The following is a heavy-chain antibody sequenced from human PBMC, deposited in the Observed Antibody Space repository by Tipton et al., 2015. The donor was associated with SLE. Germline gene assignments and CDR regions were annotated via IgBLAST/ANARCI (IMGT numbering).Heavy chain of an antibody. J-gene: IGHJ4*02. Sequence: TLSLTCTISGGSISSVGYYWGWIRQVPGKGLEWIGETSHSGRSIYNPSLKSRVTASLDTSKMHFSLRLTSVTAADTAVYYCASGKLSYGGGDNWGQGTLVTVSS. V-gene: IGHV4-39*02. CDR2: TSHSGRS. D-gene: IGHD4-23*01. CDR3: ASGKLSYGGGDN. CDR1: GGSISSVGYY.